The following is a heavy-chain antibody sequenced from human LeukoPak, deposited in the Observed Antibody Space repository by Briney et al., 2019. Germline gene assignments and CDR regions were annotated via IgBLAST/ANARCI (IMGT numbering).Heavy chain of an antibody. Sequence: GASVKVSCKASGYTFTSYDISWVRQATGQGLEWMGWMNPNSGNTGYAQKFQGRVTITRNTSISTAYMELSSLRSEDTAVYYCARAGRKAGAFDIWGQGTMVTVSS. CDR2: MNPNSGNT. D-gene: IGHD1-14*01. CDR1: GYTFTSYD. V-gene: IGHV1-8*03. CDR3: ARAGRKAGAFDI. J-gene: IGHJ3*02.